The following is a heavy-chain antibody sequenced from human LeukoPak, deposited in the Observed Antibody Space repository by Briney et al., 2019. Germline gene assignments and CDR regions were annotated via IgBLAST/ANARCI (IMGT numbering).Heavy chain of an antibody. CDR1: GYTFTSYY. CDR3: ARQFSIVVVPAAVNWFDP. V-gene: IGHV1-46*01. Sequence: ASVKVSCKASGYTFTSYYMHWGRQAPGQGLEWMGIINPSGGSTSYAQKFQGRVTMTRDTSTSTVYMELSSLRSEDTAVYYCARQFSIVVVPAAVNWFDPWGQGTLVTVSS. D-gene: IGHD2-2*01. J-gene: IGHJ5*02. CDR2: INPSGGST.